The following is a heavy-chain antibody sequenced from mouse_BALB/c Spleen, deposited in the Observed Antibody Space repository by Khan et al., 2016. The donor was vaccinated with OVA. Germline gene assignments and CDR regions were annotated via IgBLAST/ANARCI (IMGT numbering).Heavy chain of an antibody. D-gene: IGHD4-1*01. CDR1: GFTFSSYS. J-gene: IGHJ3*01. CDR3: ASHLTGSFAY. V-gene: IGHV5-6*01. CDR2: ISSGDYT. Sequence: EVELVESGGDLVKPGGSLKLSCAASGFTFSSYSMSWVRQTPDKRLEWVATISSGDYTYYPHIVKGRCTISRDNAKNTLYLQMSSLKSEDTAMYYCASHLTGSFAYWGQGTLVTVSA.